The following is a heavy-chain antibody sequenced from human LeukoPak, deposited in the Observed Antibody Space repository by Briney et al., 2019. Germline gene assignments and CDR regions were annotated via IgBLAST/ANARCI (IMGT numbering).Heavy chain of an antibody. V-gene: IGHV7-4-1*02. CDR2: INTNTGNP. CDR1: GYTFTSYA. Sequence: GASVKVSCKASGYTFTSYAMNWVGQAPGQGLEWMGYINTNTGNPTYAQGFTGRFVFSLDTSVSTAYLQISSLKAEDTAVFYCARLSPQRGGNYYMDVWGKGTTVTVSS. D-gene: IGHD6-25*01. J-gene: IGHJ6*03. CDR3: ARLSPQRGGNYYMDV.